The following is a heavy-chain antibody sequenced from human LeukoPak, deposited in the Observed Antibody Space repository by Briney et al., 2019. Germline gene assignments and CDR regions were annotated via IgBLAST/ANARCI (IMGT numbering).Heavy chain of an antibody. D-gene: IGHD3-3*01. V-gene: IGHV3-30*03. CDR2: ISYDGSNK. Sequence: GGSLRLSCAASGFTFSSYGMHWVRRAPGKGLEWVAVISYDGSNKYYADSVKGRFTISRDNSKNTLYLQMNSLRAEDTAVYYCARRNDFWSGSVRIYYGMDVWGQGTTVTVSS. CDR1: GFTFSSYG. J-gene: IGHJ6*02. CDR3: ARRNDFWSGSVRIYYGMDV.